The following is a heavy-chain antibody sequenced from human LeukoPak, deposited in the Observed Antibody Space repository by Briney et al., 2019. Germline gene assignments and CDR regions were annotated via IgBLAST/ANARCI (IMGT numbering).Heavy chain of an antibody. CDR1: GGSISSNNW. V-gene: IGHV4-4*02. CDR2: IYHSGST. Sequence: PSETLSLTCAVSGGSISSNNWWGWVRQPPGKGLEWIGEIYHSGSTNYNPSLKSRVTISVDTSKNQFSLKLSSVTAADTAVYYCARDTYCGGDCSAPFDYWGQGTLVTVSS. D-gene: IGHD2-21*02. CDR3: ARDTYCGGDCSAPFDY. J-gene: IGHJ4*02.